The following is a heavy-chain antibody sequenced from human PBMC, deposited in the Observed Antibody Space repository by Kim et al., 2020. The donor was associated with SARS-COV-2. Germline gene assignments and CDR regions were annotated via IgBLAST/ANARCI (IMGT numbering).Heavy chain of an antibody. CDR3: TYIMGISGPGGYFNS. Sequence: GGSLRLSCTPSGITVTTAWMSWVRQSPGKGLEWIGRSKSKPEGGTIDIAAPVKGRFTMSTDESENTLYLEMNSLRAEDSAVYYCTYIMGISGPGGYFNSWGQGALVIVSS. V-gene: IGHV3-15*01. J-gene: IGHJ4*02. D-gene: IGHD3-3*02. CDR2: SKSKPEGGTI. CDR1: GITVTTAW.